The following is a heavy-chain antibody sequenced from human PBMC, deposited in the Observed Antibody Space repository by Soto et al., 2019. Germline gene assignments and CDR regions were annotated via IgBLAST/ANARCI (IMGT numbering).Heavy chain of an antibody. V-gene: IGHV3-33*01. J-gene: IGHJ3*01. Sequence: QVQLVESGGGLVQPGTSLRLSCVATGFTFSNYGIHWVRQAPGRGLEWVAVIWHDGSQKYLADSVRGRFTISRDNSKNTVYLQINSLRVEDTAVYYCEGRDDPFHVWGQGTMVTVSS. CDR2: IWHDGSQK. CDR3: EGRDDPFHV. CDR1: GFTFSNYG.